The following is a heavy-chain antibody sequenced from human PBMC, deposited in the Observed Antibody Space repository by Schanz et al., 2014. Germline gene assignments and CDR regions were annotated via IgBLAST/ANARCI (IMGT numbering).Heavy chain of an antibody. Sequence: EVQLVESGGGLVQPGGSLRLSCAASRFTFSSYAMSWVRQAPGKGLEWVSAITGSGGTTHYADSVKGRFTISRDNSKNTLFLQMSSLRAEDTAVYYCARDGDFDYWGQGTLVTVSS. CDR1: RFTFSSYA. CDR2: ITGSGGTT. J-gene: IGHJ4*02. CDR3: ARDGDFDY. V-gene: IGHV3-23*04.